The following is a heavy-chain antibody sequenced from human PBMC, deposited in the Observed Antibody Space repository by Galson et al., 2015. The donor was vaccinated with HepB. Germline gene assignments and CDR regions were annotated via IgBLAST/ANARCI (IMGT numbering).Heavy chain of an antibody. CDR3: AREYYDSCMDV. D-gene: IGHD3-3*01. Sequence: SLRLSCAASGFTLSSYSMNWVRQAPGKGLEWVSYISSSGSTIYYADSVKGRFTISRDNANNSLYLQMYSLRDEDTAVYYCAREYYDSCMDVWGQGTTVTVSS. CDR2: ISSSGSTI. V-gene: IGHV3-48*02. J-gene: IGHJ6*02. CDR1: GFTLSSYS.